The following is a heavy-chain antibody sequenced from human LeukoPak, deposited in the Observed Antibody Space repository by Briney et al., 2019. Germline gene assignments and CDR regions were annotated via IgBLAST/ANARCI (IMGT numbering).Heavy chain of an antibody. CDR2: INPSGGST. Sequence: ASVKVSCKVSGYTLTELSMHWVRQAPGQGLEWMGIINPSGGSTSYAQKFQGRVTMTRDMSTSTVYMELSSLRSEDTAVYYCAVHTMIVAWGYFQHWGQGTLVTVSS. CDR1: GYTLTELS. CDR3: AVHTMIVAWGYFQH. D-gene: IGHD3-22*01. J-gene: IGHJ1*01. V-gene: IGHV1-46*01.